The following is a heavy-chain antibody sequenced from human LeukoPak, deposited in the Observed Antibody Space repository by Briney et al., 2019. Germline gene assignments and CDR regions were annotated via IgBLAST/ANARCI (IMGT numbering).Heavy chain of an antibody. J-gene: IGHJ4*02. V-gene: IGHV3-7*05. Sequence: GGSLRLSCAASGFTFTSYWMTWVRQAPGKGLEWVANIQQDGSEKYYVDSVKGRFTISRDNAKNSLYLQMNSLRAEDTAVYYCARNPPRYFNWGQGTLVTVSS. D-gene: IGHD1-26*01. CDR3: ARNPPRYFN. CDR1: GFTFTSYW. CDR2: IQQDGSEK.